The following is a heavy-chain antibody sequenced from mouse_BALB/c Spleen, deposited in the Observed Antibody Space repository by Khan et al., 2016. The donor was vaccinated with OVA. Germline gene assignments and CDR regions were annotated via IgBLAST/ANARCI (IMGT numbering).Heavy chain of an antibody. J-gene: IGHJ3*01. Sequence: VQLQESGAELVKPGASVKLSCKTSGYTFTSYWIQWVKQRPGQGLGWIGQIFPGTGTTYYNENFKGKATLTVDTSSSTAYMQLSSLTSEDSAGYFWARGYFGNDEFVYWGQGTLVTVS. CDR1: GYTFTSYW. CDR3: ARGYFGNDEFVY. V-gene: IGHV1S132*01. CDR2: IFPGTGTT. D-gene: IGHD2-2*01.